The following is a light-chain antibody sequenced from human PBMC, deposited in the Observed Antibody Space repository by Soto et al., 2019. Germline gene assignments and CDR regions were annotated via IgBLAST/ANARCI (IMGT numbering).Light chain of an antibody. V-gene: IGLV2-8*01. CDR3: SSYAGGHNWV. CDR1: SSDVGGYNY. CDR2: EVS. J-gene: IGLJ3*02. Sequence: QSVLTQPPSASGSPGQSVTISCTGTSSDVGGYNYVSWYQQHPGKAPKLMIYEVSKRPSGVPDRFSGSKSGNTASLTVSGLQAEGEADYYWSSYAGGHNWVFGGGTK.